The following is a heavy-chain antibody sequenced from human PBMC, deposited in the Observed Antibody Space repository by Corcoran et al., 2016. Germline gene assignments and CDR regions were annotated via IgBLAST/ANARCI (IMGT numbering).Heavy chain of an antibody. CDR3: ARRAHYDYVGGSYHTLDFDY. CDR2: MNPNSGNT. D-gene: IGHD3-16*02. V-gene: IGHV1-8*01. CDR1: GYTFTSYD. J-gene: IGHJ4*02. Sequence: QVQLVQSGAEVKKPGASVKVSCKASGYTFTSYDINWVRQATGQGLEWMGWMNPNSGNTGYAQKFQGRVTMTRNTSISTAYMELSSLRSEDTAVYYCARRAHYDYVGGSYHTLDFDYWGQGTLVTVSS.